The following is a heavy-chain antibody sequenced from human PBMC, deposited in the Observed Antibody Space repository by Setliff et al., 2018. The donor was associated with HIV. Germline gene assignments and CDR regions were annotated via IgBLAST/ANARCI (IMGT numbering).Heavy chain of an antibody. D-gene: IGHD3-3*01. CDR3: AREPTGDFWSGYSSRGLDY. CDR1: GYTFTGYY. CDR2: LNPNRRVT. V-gene: IGHV1-2*06. Sequence: GASVKVSCKASGYTFTGYYMHWVRQAPGQGLEWMGRLNPNRRVTNSPQKFQGRVTMTRDTSINTAYMELSRLTSDDTAFYYCAREPTGDFWSGYSSRGLDYWGQGTLVTVSS. J-gene: IGHJ4*02.